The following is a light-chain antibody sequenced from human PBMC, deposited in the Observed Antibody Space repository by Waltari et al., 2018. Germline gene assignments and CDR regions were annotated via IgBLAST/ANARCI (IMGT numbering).Light chain of an antibody. CDR1: RLGDKY. V-gene: IGLV3-1*01. J-gene: IGLJ2*01. CDR3: QAWDKSSVI. Sequence: SYELTQPPSVSMSPGQTASITCSGNRLGDKYTAWYQQKAGQSPVLLIYQDNMRPSGIPWRFSGSNSGNTATLTITGTQTMDEADYYCQAWDKSSVIFGGGTKLTVL. CDR2: QDN.